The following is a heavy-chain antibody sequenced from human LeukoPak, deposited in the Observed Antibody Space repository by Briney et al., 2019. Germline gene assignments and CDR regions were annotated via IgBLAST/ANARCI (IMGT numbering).Heavy chain of an antibody. CDR2: ISSDGINK. Sequence: PGRSLRLSCAASGNTFTDFGMHWVRQAPGKGLEWVAVISSDGINKDYEDSVKGRFTISRDNSKNTLYLQMNSLRAEDTAVYYCARDPSIGYYYDSTGRGNDAFDIWGQGTMATVSS. V-gene: IGHV3-30*03. J-gene: IGHJ3*02. D-gene: IGHD3-22*01. CDR3: ARDPSIGYYYDSTGRGNDAFDI. CDR1: GNTFTDFG.